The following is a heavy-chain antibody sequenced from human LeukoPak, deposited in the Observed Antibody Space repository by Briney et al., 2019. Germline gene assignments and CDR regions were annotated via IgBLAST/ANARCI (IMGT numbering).Heavy chain of an antibody. CDR3: ASFELGSGSYPFDY. CDR2: IIPIFGTT. Sequence: SVKVSRKASGGTFSSYVISWVRQAPRQGLEWMGRIIPIFGTTNYALKFQGRVTITTDESTSTAYMELSSLRSDDTAVYYCASFELGSGSYPFDYWGQGTLVTVSS. J-gene: IGHJ4*02. D-gene: IGHD1-26*01. V-gene: IGHV1-69*05. CDR1: GGTFSSYV.